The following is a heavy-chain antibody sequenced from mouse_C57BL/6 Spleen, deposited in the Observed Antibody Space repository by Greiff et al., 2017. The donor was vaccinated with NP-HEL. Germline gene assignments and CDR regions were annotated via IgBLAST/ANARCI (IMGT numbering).Heavy chain of an antibody. D-gene: IGHD3-2*02. Sequence: EVMLVESGGDLVKPGGSLKLSCAASGFTFSSYGMSWVRQTPDKRLEWVATISSGGSYTYYPDSVKGRFTISRDNAKNTLYLQMSSLKSEDTAMYYCARLAQAEDYWGQGTTLTVSS. CDR2: ISSGGSYT. CDR3: ARLAQAEDY. V-gene: IGHV5-6*01. J-gene: IGHJ2*01. CDR1: GFTFSSYG.